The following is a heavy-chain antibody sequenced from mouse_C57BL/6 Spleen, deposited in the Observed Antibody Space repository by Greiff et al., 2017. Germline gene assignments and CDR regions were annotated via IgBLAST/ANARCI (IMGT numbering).Heavy chain of an antibody. D-gene: IGHD1-1*01. CDR1: GYAFSSYW. Sequence: QVHVKQSGAELVKPGASVKISCKASGYAFSSYWMNWVKQRPGKGLEWIGQIYPGDGDTNYNGKFKGKATLTADKSSSTAYMQLSSLTSEDSAVYFCARSDYGSSGYWGQGTTLTVSS. V-gene: IGHV1-80*01. CDR3: ARSDYGSSGY. CDR2: IYPGDGDT. J-gene: IGHJ2*01.